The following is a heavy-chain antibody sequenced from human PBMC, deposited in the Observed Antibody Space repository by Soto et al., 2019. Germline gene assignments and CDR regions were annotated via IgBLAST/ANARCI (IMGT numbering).Heavy chain of an antibody. CDR1: GGTFSSYA. CDR3: ARGPGGWREYYYCYGMDV. D-gene: IGHD6-19*01. V-gene: IGHV1-69*12. J-gene: IGHJ6*02. CDR2: IIPIFGTA. Sequence: QVQLVQSGAEVKKPGSSVKVSYKASGGTFSSYAISWVRQAPGQGLEWMGGIIPIFGTANYAQKFQGRVTITADESTSTAYMELSSLRSEDTAVYYCARGPGGWREYYYCYGMDVWGQGTTVTVSS.